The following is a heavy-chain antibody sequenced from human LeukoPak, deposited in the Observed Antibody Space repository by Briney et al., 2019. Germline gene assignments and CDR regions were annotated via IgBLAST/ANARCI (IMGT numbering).Heavy chain of an antibody. CDR3: ARGQRVKLAVAAHFDY. J-gene: IGHJ4*02. D-gene: IGHD6-19*01. Sequence: SETLSLTCTVSGGSISSGGYYWSWIRQHPRKGLEWVGYIYYSGSTYYNPSLKSRVTISVDTSKNQFSLKLSSVTAADTAVYYCARGQRVKLAVAAHFDYWGQGTLVTVSS. CDR2: IYYSGST. CDR1: GGSISSGGYY. V-gene: IGHV4-31*03.